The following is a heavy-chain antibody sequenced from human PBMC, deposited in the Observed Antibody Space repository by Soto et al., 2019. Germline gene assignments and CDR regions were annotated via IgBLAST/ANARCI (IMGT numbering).Heavy chain of an antibody. D-gene: IGHD1-1*01. CDR3: ARLLVPGTTGTTDAFDI. Sequence: PGESLKISCKGSGYSFTSYWIGWVRQMPGKGLEWMGIIYPGDSDTRYSPSFQGQVTISADKSISTAYLQWSSLKASDTAMYYCARLLVPGTTGTTDAFDIWGQGTMVTVSS. CDR1: GYSFTSYW. CDR2: IYPGDSDT. V-gene: IGHV5-51*01. J-gene: IGHJ3*02.